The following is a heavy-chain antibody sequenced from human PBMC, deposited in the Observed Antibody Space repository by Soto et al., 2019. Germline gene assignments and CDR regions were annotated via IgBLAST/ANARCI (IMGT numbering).Heavy chain of an antibody. D-gene: IGHD4-17*01. CDR3: ARAQHGLRILYLKGMDV. CDR1: GYSFISTD. V-gene: IGHV1-8*01. CDR2: MNPNSGNA. Sequence: QVQLVQSGAEVKKPGASVRVSCRTSGYSFISTDINWVRQATGQGLEWMGWMNPNSGNAGYAQKFQGRVTMTRNTYITTAYMELSGLTSEDTAVDYCARAQHGLRILYLKGMDVWGQGTTVTVSS. J-gene: IGHJ6*02.